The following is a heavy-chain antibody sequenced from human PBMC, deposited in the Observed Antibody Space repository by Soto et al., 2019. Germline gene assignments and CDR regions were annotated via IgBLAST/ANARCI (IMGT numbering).Heavy chain of an antibody. J-gene: IGHJ4*02. V-gene: IGHV1-3*01. D-gene: IGHD3-10*01. CDR2: INAGNGRE. Sequence: QVQLQQSGAEVKKPGASVTISCKTSGYTFTSYTLHWVRQAPGQGLEWMGWINAGNGREKYSRRSQKRASLSTDKSATTAYRELRSLRSEDTAMYYWARGGGWVGEASFDSWGQGTLVTVSS. CDR3: ARGGGWVGEASFDS. CDR1: GYTFTSYT.